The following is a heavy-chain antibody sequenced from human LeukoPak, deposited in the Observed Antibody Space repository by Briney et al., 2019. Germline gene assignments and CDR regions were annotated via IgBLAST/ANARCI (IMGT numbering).Heavy chain of an antibody. CDR3: ARSGRGVDSFYFYMDV. D-gene: IGHD3-10*01. CDR2: IKHDGGEKQDGSEK. V-gene: IGHV3-7*01. CDR1: GFTFCQSS. J-gene: IGHJ6*03. Sequence: GGCLRLSSADSGFTFCQSSMRWGREGPGEGLERVSNIKHDGGEKQDGSEKNYVDSVKGRFTISRDNAKNSLYLQMNSLRAEDTAVYYCARSGRGVDSFYFYMDVWGKGTTVTVSS.